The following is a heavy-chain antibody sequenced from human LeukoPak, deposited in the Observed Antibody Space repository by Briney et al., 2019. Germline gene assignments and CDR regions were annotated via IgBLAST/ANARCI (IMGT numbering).Heavy chain of an antibody. CDR2: IIPIFGTA. CDR1: GGTFSSYA. CDR3: ARVGMATTKEGLFDY. D-gene: IGHD5-24*01. J-gene: IGHJ4*02. Sequence: SVKVSCKASGGTFSSYAISWVRQAPGQGLEWMGGIIPIFGTANYAQKFQGRVTITADESTSTAYMELSSLRSEDTAVYYCARVGMATTKEGLFDYWGQGTLVTVSS. V-gene: IGHV1-69*01.